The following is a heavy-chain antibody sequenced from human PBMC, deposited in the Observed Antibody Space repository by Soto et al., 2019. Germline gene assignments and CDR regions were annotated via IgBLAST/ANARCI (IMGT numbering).Heavy chain of an antibody. J-gene: IGHJ4*02. CDR3: ACIGGYRGPFDY. Sequence: GGSLRLSCAASGFTFSSYEMNWVRQAPGKGLEWVSYISSSGSTIYYADSVKGRFTISRDNAKNSLYLQMNSLRAEDTAVYYCACIGGYRGPFDYWGQGTLVTISS. V-gene: IGHV3-48*03. D-gene: IGHD1-26*01. CDR2: ISSSGSTI. CDR1: GFTFSSYE.